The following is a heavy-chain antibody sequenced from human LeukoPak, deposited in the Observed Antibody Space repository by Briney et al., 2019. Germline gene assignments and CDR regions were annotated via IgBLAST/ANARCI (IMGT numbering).Heavy chain of an antibody. Sequence: ASVKVSCKASGYTFTGYYMHWVRQAPGQGLEWMGWINTNSGDTNYAQKFQGRVTMPRETPISTAYMELSRQRSDDTAVYYCARGCDWLSYYFDFWGQGTLVTVSS. D-gene: IGHD3-9*01. CDR3: ARGCDWLSYYFDF. J-gene: IGHJ4*02. CDR1: GYTFTGYY. V-gene: IGHV1-2*02. CDR2: INTNSGDT.